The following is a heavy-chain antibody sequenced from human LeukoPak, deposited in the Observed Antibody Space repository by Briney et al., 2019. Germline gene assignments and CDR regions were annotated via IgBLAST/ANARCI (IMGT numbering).Heavy chain of an antibody. D-gene: IGHD6-13*01. CDR2: INPNSGGT. CDR3: ARDIIAAAGTIDY. J-gene: IGHJ4*02. Sequence: ASVKVSCKASGYTFTGYYMHWVRQAPGQGLEWMGWINPNSGGTNNAQKFQGRVTMTTDTSTSTAYMELRSLRADDTAVYYCARDIIAAAGTIDYWGQGTLVTVSS. V-gene: IGHV1-2*02. CDR1: GYTFTGYY.